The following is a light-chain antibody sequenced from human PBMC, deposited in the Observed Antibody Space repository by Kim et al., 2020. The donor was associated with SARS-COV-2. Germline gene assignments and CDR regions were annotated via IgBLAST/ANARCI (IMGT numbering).Light chain of an antibody. Sequence: GERAPLSCRASQIVGNSLAWFQQQPGQAPRLLIFETSNRATGIPARFSGSGSGTAFTLTISSLEPEDFAVYYCQQRYNWPLTFGGGTKVDIK. CDR3: QQRYNWPLT. J-gene: IGKJ4*01. CDR1: QIVGNS. CDR2: ETS. V-gene: IGKV3-11*01.